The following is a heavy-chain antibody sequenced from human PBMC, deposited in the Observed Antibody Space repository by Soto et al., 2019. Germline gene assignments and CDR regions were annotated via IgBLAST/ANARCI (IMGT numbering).Heavy chain of an antibody. CDR2: IVVGSGNT. CDR3: AALLNSGSYYLPIDY. Sequence: SVKVSCKASGFTFTSSAMQWVRQARGQRLEWIGWIVVGSGNTNYAQKFQERVTITRDMSTSTAYMELSSLRSEDTAVYYCAALLNSGSYYLPIDYWGQGTLVTVSS. D-gene: IGHD1-26*01. V-gene: IGHV1-58*02. J-gene: IGHJ4*02. CDR1: GFTFTSSA.